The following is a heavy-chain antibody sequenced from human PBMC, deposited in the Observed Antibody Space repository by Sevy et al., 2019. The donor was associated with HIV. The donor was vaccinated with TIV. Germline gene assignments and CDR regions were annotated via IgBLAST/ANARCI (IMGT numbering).Heavy chain of an antibody. V-gene: IGHV3-66*01. CDR1: GFTVSSNY. Sequence: GGSLRLSCAASGFTVSSNYMSWVRQAPGKGLQSVSVIYSGGSTYYADSVKGRFTISRDNSKNTLYLQMNSLRAEDTAVYYCARAGLGLWFGELPYYYYGMDVWGQGTTVTVSS. D-gene: IGHD3-10*01. J-gene: IGHJ6*02. CDR2: IYSGGST. CDR3: ARAGLGLWFGELPYYYYGMDV.